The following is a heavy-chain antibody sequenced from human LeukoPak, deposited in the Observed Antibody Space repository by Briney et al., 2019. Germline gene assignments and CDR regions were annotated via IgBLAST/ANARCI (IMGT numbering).Heavy chain of an antibody. CDR3: ARVASSSSPADNWFDP. J-gene: IGHJ5*02. D-gene: IGHD6-13*01. V-gene: IGHV1-2*04. CDR1: GYTFTGYY. Sequence: ASVKVSCKASGYTFTGYYMHWVRQAPGQGLEWMGWINPNCGGTNYAQKFQGWVTMTRDTSISTAYMELSRLRSDDTAVYYCARVASSSSPADNWFDPWGQGTLVTVSS. CDR2: INPNCGGT.